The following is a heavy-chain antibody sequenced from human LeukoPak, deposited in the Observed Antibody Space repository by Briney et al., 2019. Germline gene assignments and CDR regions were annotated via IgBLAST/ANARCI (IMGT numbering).Heavy chain of an antibody. D-gene: IGHD4-23*01. J-gene: IGHJ4*02. V-gene: IGHV3-7*01. Sequence: PGGSLRLSCAASGFTFSSYWMSWVHQAPGKGLEWVANINQDVSETNYVDSVKGRFTISRDNAKNSLYLQMTSLRVEDTAVYYCARDRGYSSFDYWGQGTLVTVSS. CDR3: ARDRGYSSFDY. CDR1: GFTFSSYW. CDR2: INQDVSET.